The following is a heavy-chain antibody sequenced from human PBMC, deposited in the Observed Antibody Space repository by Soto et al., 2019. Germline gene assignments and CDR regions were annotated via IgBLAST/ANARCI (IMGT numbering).Heavy chain of an antibody. D-gene: IGHD3-10*01. V-gene: IGHV1-69*13. Sequence: SVKVSCKASGGTFSSYAISWVRQAPGQGLEWMGGIIPIFGTANYAQKFQGRVTITADESTSTAYMELSSLRSEDTAVYYCARDRYYYGSGSYYITYYFDYWGQGTLVTVSS. J-gene: IGHJ4*02. CDR3: ARDRYYYGSGSYYITYYFDY. CDR2: IIPIFGTA. CDR1: GGTFSSYA.